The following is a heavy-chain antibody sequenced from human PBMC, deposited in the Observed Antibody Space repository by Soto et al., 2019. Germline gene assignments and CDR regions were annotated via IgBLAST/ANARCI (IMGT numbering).Heavy chain of an antibody. V-gene: IGHV2-5*01. CDR1: GSSLSTNGVG. J-gene: IGHJ4*02. CDR2: IFWNDDR. D-gene: IGHD1-26*01. CDR3: AHRPSTAPGDFDY. Sequence: QITLKESGPTLVKPTQTLTLTCALSGSSLSTNGVGLAWIRQPPGKALAWLALIFWNDDRRYSPSLKSRLTIVKDTSKNQVVLTMTDMDPVDTATYYCAHRPSTAPGDFDYWGQGTLVTVSS.